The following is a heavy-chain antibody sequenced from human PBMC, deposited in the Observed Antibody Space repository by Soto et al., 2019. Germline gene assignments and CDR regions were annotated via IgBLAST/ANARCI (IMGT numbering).Heavy chain of an antibody. V-gene: IGHV1-18*01. CDR2: ISPKFGRT. J-gene: IGHJ2*01. CDR3: ARDDCNGGSCDGGHYLDL. CDR1: DYIFLAYG. D-gene: IGHD2-15*01. Sequence: QVQLVKSGPEVKKAGASVKVSCTAPTDYIFLAYGFDWVRQAPGQGLEWMGWISPKFGRTNYARTLQDRFTMTTDVSTNSVAMELRDLRSDDTAVYYCARDDCNGGSCDGGHYLDLWGRGTPISVSS.